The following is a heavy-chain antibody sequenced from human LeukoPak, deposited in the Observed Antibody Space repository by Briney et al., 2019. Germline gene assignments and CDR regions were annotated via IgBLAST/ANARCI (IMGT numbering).Heavy chain of an antibody. CDR3: ARGLEVRGVLFDY. V-gene: IGHV3-53*01. CDR2: IYSGGST. D-gene: IGHD3-10*01. J-gene: IGHJ4*02. Sequence: PGGSLRLSCAASAFTVRSNYMSWVRQAPGKGLEWVSVIYSGGSTYYADSVKGRFTISRDNSKNTLYRQMNSLRAEDTAVYYCARGLEVRGVLFDYWGQGTLVTVSS. CDR1: AFTVRSNY.